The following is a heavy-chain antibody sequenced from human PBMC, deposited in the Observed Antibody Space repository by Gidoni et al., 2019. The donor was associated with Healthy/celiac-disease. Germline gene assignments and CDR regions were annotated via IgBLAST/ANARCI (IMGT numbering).Heavy chain of an antibody. Sequence: QVQLVQSGAEVTKPGSSVKVSCKASGGTFSSYDISWVRQAPGQGLEWMGGIIPIFGTSTCTQQFQGSVTITADESRSAGYIELSSLRSEDTAVYYCARGYYDSSGFGGDYWGQVTLVTVSS. CDR2: IIPIFGTS. J-gene: IGHJ4*02. V-gene: IGHV1-69*01. CDR1: GGTFSSYD. CDR3: ARGYYDSSGFGGDY. D-gene: IGHD3-22*01.